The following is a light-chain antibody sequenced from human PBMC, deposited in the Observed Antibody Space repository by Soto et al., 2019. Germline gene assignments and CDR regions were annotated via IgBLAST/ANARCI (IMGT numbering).Light chain of an antibody. V-gene: IGKV1-5*03. J-gene: IGKJ1*01. CDR3: QPYNSYSGT. CDR1: QTISSW. Sequence: IHMTQSPSSLSASVGDIVTITWRASQTISSWLAWYQQKPGKAPKLLIYKASTLKSGVPSRFSGSGSGTEFTLTISSLQPDDFATYYCQPYNSYSGTVGPGTKVEIK. CDR2: KAS.